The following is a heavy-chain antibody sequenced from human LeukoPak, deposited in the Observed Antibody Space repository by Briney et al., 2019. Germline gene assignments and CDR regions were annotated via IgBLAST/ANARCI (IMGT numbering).Heavy chain of an antibody. CDR1: GGSISSSTYY. D-gene: IGHD4-17*01. J-gene: IGHJ3*01. Sequence: PSQTLSLTCTVSGGSISSSTYYWGWIRQPPGKGLEWIGSIYYGGSTYNNPSLKSRVTIFVDTSKNQFSLKLSSVTATDTAVYSRARTYGDYDDAFEVWGQGTMLTVSS. V-gene: IGHV4-39*01. CDR2: IYYGGST. CDR3: ARTYGDYDDAFEV.